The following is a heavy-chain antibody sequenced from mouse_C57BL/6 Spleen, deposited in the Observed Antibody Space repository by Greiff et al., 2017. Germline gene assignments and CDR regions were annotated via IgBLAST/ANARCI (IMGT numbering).Heavy chain of an antibody. CDR1: GYTFTSYW. CDR2: IHPNSGST. V-gene: IGHV1-64*01. Sequence: QVQLQQPGAELVKPGASVKLSCKASGYTFTSYWMHWVKQRPGQGLEWIGMIHPNSGSTNYNEKFKSKATLTVEKSSSTAYMQLSSLTSEDSAVYYCAREGGDYDYEFDYWGQGTTLTVSS. J-gene: IGHJ2*01. CDR3: AREGGDYDYEFDY. D-gene: IGHD2-4*01.